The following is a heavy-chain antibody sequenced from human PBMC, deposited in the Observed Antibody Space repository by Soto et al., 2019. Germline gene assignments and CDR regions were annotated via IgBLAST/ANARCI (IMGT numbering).Heavy chain of an antibody. V-gene: IGHV3-23*01. D-gene: IGHD3-10*01. CDR2: MTRSGDKA. J-gene: IGHJ4*02. CDR1: GLTFSSHA. Sequence: EVQLLESGGGLVQPGDSLRLSCTASGLTFSSHAMSWVRRAPGKGLEWVSTMTRSGDKAYYADSVKGRFTNSRDNSKLPLAASRSSLGADDPALYRCAFSGCGGSDCWCQGTVVTVS. CDR3: AFSGCGGSDC.